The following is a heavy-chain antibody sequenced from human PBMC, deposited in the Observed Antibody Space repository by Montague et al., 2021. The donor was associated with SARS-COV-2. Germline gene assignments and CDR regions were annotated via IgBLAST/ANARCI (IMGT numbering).Heavy chain of an antibody. D-gene: IGHD5-18*01. CDR1: GGSISSYY. Sequence: ETLSLTCSVSGGSISSYYWSWIRQPPGKGLEWIGHIYHSGGTNYNPSLKSRVTISLDTSKNQFSLKLSTVTAADTALYYCARGIRRTWIQLWVRSGFDYWGQGTLVTVSS. CDR3: ARGIRRTWIQLWVRSGFDY. CDR2: IYHSGGT. J-gene: IGHJ4*02. V-gene: IGHV4-59*01.